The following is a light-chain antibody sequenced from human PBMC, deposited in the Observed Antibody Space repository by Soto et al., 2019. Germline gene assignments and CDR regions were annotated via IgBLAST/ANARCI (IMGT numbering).Light chain of an antibody. CDR1: QGIDTY. Sequence: DIQMTQSPSSVSASVGDRVTITCRASQGIDTYLAWYQQKPGKAPNLLIYAASNLQNGVPSRFSGSGSRTDFTLTISSLQPEDFATYYCQQAKGFPLTFGGGTKVESK. V-gene: IGKV1-12*01. J-gene: IGKJ4*01. CDR2: AAS. CDR3: QQAKGFPLT.